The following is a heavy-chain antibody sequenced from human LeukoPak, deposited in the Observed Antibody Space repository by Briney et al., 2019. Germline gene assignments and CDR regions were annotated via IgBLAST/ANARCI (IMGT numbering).Heavy chain of an antibody. D-gene: IGHD6-19*01. J-gene: IGHJ4*02. V-gene: IGHV3-21*01. Sequence: GGSLRLSCAASGFTFSSYSMNWVRQAPGKGLEWVSSISSSSSYIYYADSVKGRFTISRDNAKNSLYLQMNSLRAEDTAVYYCARDLGWLVRFDYWGQGTLVTVSS. CDR2: ISSSSSYI. CDR1: GFTFSSYS. CDR3: ARDLGWLVRFDY.